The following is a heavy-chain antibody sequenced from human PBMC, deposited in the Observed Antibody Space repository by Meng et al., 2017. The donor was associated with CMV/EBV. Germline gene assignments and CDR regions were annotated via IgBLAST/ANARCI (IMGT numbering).Heavy chain of an antibody. D-gene: IGHD4-11*01. V-gene: IGHV4-34*01. J-gene: IGHJ6*02. CDR3: ARATTVYYGMDV. Sequence: SETLSLTCTVSGGSISSYYWSWIRQPPGKGLEWIGEINHSGSTNYNPSLKSRVTISVDTSKNQFSLKLSSVTAADTAVYYCARATTVYYGMDVWGQGTTVTVSS. CDR1: GGSISSYY. CDR2: INHSGST.